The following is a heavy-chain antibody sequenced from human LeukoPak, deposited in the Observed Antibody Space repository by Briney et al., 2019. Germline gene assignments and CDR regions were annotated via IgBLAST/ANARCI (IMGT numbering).Heavy chain of an antibody. J-gene: IGHJ6*02. CDR2: IRSKAYGGTT. D-gene: IGHD2-2*01. CDR3: TRGASRTFYYYYGMDV. V-gene: IGHV3-49*04. Sequence: GGSLRLSCTASGFTFGDYAMRWVRQAPGKGLEWVGFIRSKAYGGTTEYAASVKGRFTISRDDSKSIAYLQMNSLKTEDTAVYYCTRGASRTFYYYYGMDVWGQGTTVTVSS. CDR1: GFTFGDYA.